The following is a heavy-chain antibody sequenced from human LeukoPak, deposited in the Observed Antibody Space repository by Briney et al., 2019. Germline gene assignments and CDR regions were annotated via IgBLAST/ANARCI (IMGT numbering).Heavy chain of an antibody. CDR3: ARVVVSTSWGYYYYYMDV. V-gene: IGHV3-53*01. CDR2: IYSGGST. Sequence: GGSLRLSCAASGFTASSNYMSWVRQAPGKGLEWVSVIYSGGSTYYADSVKGRFTISRDNSKNTLYLQMNSLRAEDTAVYYCARVVVSTSWGYYYYYMDVWGKGTTVTVSS. CDR1: GFTASSNY. J-gene: IGHJ6*03. D-gene: IGHD2-2*01.